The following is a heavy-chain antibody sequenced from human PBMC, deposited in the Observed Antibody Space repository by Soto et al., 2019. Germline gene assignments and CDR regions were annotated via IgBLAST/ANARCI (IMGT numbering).Heavy chain of an antibody. CDR1: GGSISSYY. CDR3: ARWKRSWAATFNWFDP. CDR2: IYYRGST. D-gene: IGHD2-15*01. V-gene: IGHV4-59*01. J-gene: IGHJ5*02. Sequence: SETLSLTCTVSGGSISSYYWSWIRQPPGKGLEWIGYIYYRGSTNYNPSLKSRVTISVDTSKNQFSLKLSSVTAADTAVYYCARWKRSWAATFNWFDPWGQGTLVTVSS.